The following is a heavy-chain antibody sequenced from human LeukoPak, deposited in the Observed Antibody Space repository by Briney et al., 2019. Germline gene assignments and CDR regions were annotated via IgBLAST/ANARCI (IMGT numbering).Heavy chain of an antibody. CDR1: GFPFSGSW. V-gene: IGHV3-7*01. CDR3: SRSLDY. Sequence: GGSLRLSCAASGFPFSGSWMDWVRQAPGKRMEWVANIKQDGSEKHYADSVKGRFTISRDNAKNSLFLQMSGLRAEETAVYYCSRSLDYWGRGALVTVSS. CDR2: IKQDGSEK. J-gene: IGHJ4*02.